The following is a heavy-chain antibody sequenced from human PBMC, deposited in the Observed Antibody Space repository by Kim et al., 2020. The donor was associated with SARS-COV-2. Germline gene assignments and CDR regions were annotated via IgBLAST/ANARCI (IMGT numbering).Heavy chain of an antibody. J-gene: IGHJ6*02. CDR3: ARDGIPDAYGMDV. V-gene: IGHV1-46*01. Sequence: YAQKFQGRVTMTRDTSTSTVYMELSSLRSEDTAVYYCARDGIPDAYGMDVWGQGTTVTVSS.